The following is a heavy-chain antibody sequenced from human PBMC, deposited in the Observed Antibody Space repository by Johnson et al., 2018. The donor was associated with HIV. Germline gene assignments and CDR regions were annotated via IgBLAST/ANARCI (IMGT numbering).Heavy chain of an antibody. V-gene: IGHV3-30*04. D-gene: IGHD3-10*01. CDR1: GFTFSSYA. Sequence: QVQLVESGGGVVQPGRSLRLSCAASGFTFSSYAMHWVRQATGKGLEWVAVISDDVSSTFYVDSVKGRFTISRDNSNNTLYLQMSGLSAEDTALYYCARGPLFYYSSGLWAFDIWGQGTMVTVSS. CDR3: ARGPLFYYSSGLWAFDI. J-gene: IGHJ3*02. CDR2: ISDDVSST.